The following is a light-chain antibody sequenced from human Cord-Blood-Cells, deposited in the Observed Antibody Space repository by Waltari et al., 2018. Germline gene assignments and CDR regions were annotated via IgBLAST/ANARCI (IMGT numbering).Light chain of an antibody. V-gene: IGLV1-40*01. CDR3: QSYDSRRSGGG. CDR1: SSHIGAAYD. J-gene: IGLJ2*01. CDR2: GNI. Sequence: QSVLTQPPSVSGAPGQRVTISCTGGSSHIGAAYDVHWYQQPPGTAPKLLIYGNINRPSGLPPRFSGSRSGTSASLPITVLQADEEADYYCQSYDSRRSGGGFGGGTKLTVL.